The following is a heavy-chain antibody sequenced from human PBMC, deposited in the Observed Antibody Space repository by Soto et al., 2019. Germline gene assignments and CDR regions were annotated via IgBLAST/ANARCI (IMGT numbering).Heavy chain of an antibody. J-gene: IGHJ6*03. Sequence: GGSLRLSCAASGFTFSDYYMSWIRQAPGKGLEWVSYISSSGSTIYYADSVKGRFTISRDNAKNSLYLQMNSLRAEDTAVYYCARVALNGLEWLGYMDVWGKGTTVTVSS. D-gene: IGHD3-3*01. CDR2: ISSSGSTI. V-gene: IGHV3-11*01. CDR1: GFTFSDYY. CDR3: ARVALNGLEWLGYMDV.